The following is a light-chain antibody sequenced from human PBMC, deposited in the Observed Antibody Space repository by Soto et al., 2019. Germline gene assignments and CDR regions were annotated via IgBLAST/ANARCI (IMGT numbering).Light chain of an antibody. CDR2: DAS. Sequence: DLQMTQSPSSLSASVGDRVTMTCRASQATANYLAWYQQKPGQAPKLLIYDASTLQSGVPSRFSGSGSGTDFTLTISSLQPEDVATYYCQKYNRAPFTFGPGTKVDLK. V-gene: IGKV1-27*01. CDR1: QATANY. J-gene: IGKJ3*01. CDR3: QKYNRAPFT.